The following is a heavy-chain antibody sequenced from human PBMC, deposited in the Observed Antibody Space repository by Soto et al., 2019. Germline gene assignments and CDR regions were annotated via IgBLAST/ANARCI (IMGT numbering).Heavy chain of an antibody. J-gene: IGHJ3*02. CDR2: ISGSGGST. CDR3: AKEVSGRVYGPDGAFVI. D-gene: IGHD6-25*01. V-gene: IGHV3-23*01. CDR1: GFTFSSYA. Sequence: EVQLLESGGGLVQPGGCLRLSCAASGFTFSSYAMSWVRQAPGKGLEWVSAISGSGGSTYYADSAKGRFTISRDNSKNMLHLQMNSQSAEDTAVYYCAKEVSGRVYGPDGAFVICGQGTIVTVSS.